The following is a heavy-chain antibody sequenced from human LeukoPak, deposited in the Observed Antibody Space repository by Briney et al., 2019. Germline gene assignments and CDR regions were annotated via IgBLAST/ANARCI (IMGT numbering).Heavy chain of an antibody. J-gene: IGHJ4*02. Sequence: PSETLSLTCGVSSEFYSGYYWGWIRQPPGKGLEWIGGINDSGTTKYNPTLKSRVTISIDTSKKQFSLKVKSVTAADTAVYFCARLPLGAFGEVLNFDFWGQGTLVTVSS. CDR3: ARLPLGAFGEVLNFDF. D-gene: IGHD3-10*01. CDR2: INDSGTT. V-gene: IGHV4-34*01. CDR1: SEFYSGYY.